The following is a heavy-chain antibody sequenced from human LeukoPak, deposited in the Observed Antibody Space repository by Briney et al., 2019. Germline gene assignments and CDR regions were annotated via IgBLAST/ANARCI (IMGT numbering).Heavy chain of an antibody. Sequence: SETLSLTCTVSGGSISSSSYYWGWIRQPPGKGLEWIGSIYYSGSTYYNPSLKSRVTISVDTSKNQFSLKVTSVTAADTAVYYCARHSDSGSYRAYGFDIWGQGTMVTVSS. CDR3: ARHSDSGSYRAYGFDI. D-gene: IGHD3-10*01. J-gene: IGHJ3*02. CDR2: IYYSGST. CDR1: GGSISSSSYY. V-gene: IGHV4-39*01.